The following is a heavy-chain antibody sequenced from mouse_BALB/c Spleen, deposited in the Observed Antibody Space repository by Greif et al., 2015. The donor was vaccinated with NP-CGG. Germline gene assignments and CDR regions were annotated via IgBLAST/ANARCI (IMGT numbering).Heavy chain of an antibody. Sequence: EVMLVESGGGLVQPGGSLRLSCATSGFTFTDYYMSWVRQPPGKALEWLGFIRNKANGYTTEYSASVKGRFTISRDNSQSILYLQMNTLRAEDSATYYCARDKDDYLDYWGQGTTLTVSS. CDR1: GFTFTDYY. D-gene: IGHD2-3*01. V-gene: IGHV7-3*02. CDR3: ARDKDDYLDY. J-gene: IGHJ2*01. CDR2: IRNKANGYTT.